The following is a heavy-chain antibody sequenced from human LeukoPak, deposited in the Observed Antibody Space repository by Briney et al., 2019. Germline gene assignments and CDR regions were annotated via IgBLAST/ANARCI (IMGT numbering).Heavy chain of an antibody. D-gene: IGHD6-13*01. CDR2: ISSSSSYI. Sequence: GGSLRLSCAASGFTFSSYEMNWVRQAPGKELEWVSSISSSSSYIYYADSVKGRFTISRDNAKNSLYLQMNSLRAEDTAVYYCARVVTAAGPWQYYGMDVWGKGTTVTVSS. CDR1: GFTFSSYE. CDR3: ARVVTAAGPWQYYGMDV. J-gene: IGHJ6*04. V-gene: IGHV3-21*01.